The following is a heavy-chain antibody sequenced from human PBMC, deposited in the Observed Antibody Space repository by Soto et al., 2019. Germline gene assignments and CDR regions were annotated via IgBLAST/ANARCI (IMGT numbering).Heavy chain of an antibody. J-gene: IGHJ3*02. CDR1: GYTFTSYD. Sequence: ASVKVSCKASGYTFTSYDNNWVRQATGQGLEWMGWMNPNSGNTGYAQKFQGRVTMTRNTSISTAYMELSSLRSEDTAVYYCARGGGYCSGGSCHFVDAFDIWGQGTMVTVS. CDR3: ARGGGYCSGGSCHFVDAFDI. CDR2: MNPNSGNT. D-gene: IGHD2-15*01. V-gene: IGHV1-8*01.